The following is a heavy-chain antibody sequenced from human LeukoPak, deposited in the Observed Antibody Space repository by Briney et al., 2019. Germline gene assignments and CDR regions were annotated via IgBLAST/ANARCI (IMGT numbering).Heavy chain of an antibody. D-gene: IGHD3-10*01. Sequence: SETLSLTCTVSGGSVSSGGYYWSWIRQPPGKGLEWIGYIYYSGNTNYNPSLKSRVTISVDTSKNQFSLKLSSVTAADTAVYYCARAPSGWFGELVPHYFDYWGQGTLVTVSS. V-gene: IGHV4-61*08. CDR1: GGSVSSGGYY. CDR2: IYYSGNT. CDR3: ARAPSGWFGELVPHYFDY. J-gene: IGHJ4*02.